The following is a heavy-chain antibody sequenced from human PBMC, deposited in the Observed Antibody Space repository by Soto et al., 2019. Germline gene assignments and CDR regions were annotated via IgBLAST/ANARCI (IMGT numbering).Heavy chain of an antibody. CDR2: FDPEDGET. D-gene: IGHD3-22*01. CDR1: GYTLTELS. V-gene: IGHV1-24*01. CDR3: ATFWFDSSGY. J-gene: IGHJ4*02. Sequence: ASVKVSCKVSGYTLTELSMHWVRQAPGKGLEWMGGFDPEDGETIYAQKFQGRVTMIEDTSTDTAYMELSSLRSEDTAVYYCATFWFDSSGYWGQGTLVTVSS.